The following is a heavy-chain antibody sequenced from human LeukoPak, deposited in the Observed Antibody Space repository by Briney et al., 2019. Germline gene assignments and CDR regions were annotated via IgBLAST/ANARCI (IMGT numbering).Heavy chain of an antibody. Sequence: GGSLRLSCEASGFTLNSYIMNWVREAPGERLEWVSYISSDSSTIFYADSVKGRFTLSRDNFKNTLYLQMNSLRAEDTAVYYCARERGVGATYYFDYWGQGTRVTVSS. V-gene: IGHV3-48*01. D-gene: IGHD1-26*01. J-gene: IGHJ4*02. CDR1: GFTLNSYI. CDR2: ISSDSSTI. CDR3: ARERGVGATYYFDY.